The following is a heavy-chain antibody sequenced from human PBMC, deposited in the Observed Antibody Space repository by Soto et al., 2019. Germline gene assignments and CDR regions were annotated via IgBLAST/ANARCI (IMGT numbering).Heavy chain of an antibody. D-gene: IGHD1-1*01. CDR2: INHSGST. CDR1: GGSFSGYY. V-gene: IGHV4-34*01. Sequence: ETLSLPCAVYGGSFSGYYWSWIRQPPGKGLEWIGEINHSGSTNYNPSLKSRVTISVDTSKNQFSLKLSSVTAADTAVYYCARGGVQKWYYYYGMGVWGQGTTVTVSS. J-gene: IGHJ6*02. CDR3: ARGGVQKWYYYYGMGV.